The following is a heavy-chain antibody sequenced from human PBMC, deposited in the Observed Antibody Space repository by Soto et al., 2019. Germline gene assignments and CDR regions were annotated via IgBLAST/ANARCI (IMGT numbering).Heavy chain of an antibody. V-gene: IGHV1-18*01. CDR3: ARNPSGSSFDY. D-gene: IGHD1-26*01. CDR2: ISAYSGNT. Sequence: QVQLVQSGVEVKKPGASVKVSCKASGYTFLSYGISWVRQAPGQALEWMGWISAYSGNTDYAQRLQDRVTLTTDTSTSTAYMELRSLRSDDTAVYYCARNPSGSSFDYWGQGTLVTVSS. CDR1: GYTFLSYG. J-gene: IGHJ4*02.